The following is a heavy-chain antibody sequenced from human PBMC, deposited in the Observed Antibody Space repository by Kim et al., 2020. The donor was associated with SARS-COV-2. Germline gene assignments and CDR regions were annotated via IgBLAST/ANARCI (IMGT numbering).Heavy chain of an antibody. CDR3: AREGRRDGYNYLYYGMDV. Sequence: GGSPRLSCAASGFTFSSYWMSWVRQAPGKGLEWVANIKQDGSEKYYVDSVKGRFTISRDNAKNSLYLQMNSLRAEDTAVYYCAREGRRDGYNYLYYGMDVWGQGTTVTVSS. V-gene: IGHV3-7*01. J-gene: IGHJ6*02. D-gene: IGHD5-12*01. CDR2: IKQDGSEK. CDR1: GFTFSSYW.